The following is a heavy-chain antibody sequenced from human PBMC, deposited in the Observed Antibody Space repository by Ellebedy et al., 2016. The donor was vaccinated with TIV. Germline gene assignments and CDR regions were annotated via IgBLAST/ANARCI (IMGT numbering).Heavy chain of an antibody. CDR3: AGEVGSRQINS. CDR1: GFTFSTYA. CDR2: LTIGGVT. Sequence: PGGSLRLSCVASGFTFSTYAMRWFRQPPGKGLEWVSALTIGGVTFYADSVKGRFTISRDNSKNPLYQQRNSLRAEDTAVYYCAGEVGSRQINSWGQGTQVTVFS. J-gene: IGHJ4*02. D-gene: IGHD1-26*01. V-gene: IGHV3-23*01.